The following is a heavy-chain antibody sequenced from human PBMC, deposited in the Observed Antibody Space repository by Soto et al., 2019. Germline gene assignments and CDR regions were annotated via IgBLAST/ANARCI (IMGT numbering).Heavy chain of an antibody. J-gene: IGHJ5*02. D-gene: IGHD6-13*01. V-gene: IGHV3-48*01. CDR1: GFTFSSYS. CDR2: ISSSSSTI. CDR3: ARHPERIAEIGWFDP. Sequence: GGSLRLSCAASGFTFSSYSMNWVRQAPGKGLEWVSYISSSSSTIYYADSVKGRFTISRDNAKNSLYLQMNSPRAEDTAVYYCARHPERIAEIGWFDPWGQGTLVTVSS.